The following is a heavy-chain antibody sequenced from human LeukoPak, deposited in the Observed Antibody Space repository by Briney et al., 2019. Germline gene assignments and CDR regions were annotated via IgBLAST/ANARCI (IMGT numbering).Heavy chain of an antibody. CDR3: TGFDH. CDR2: IGTSGQSV. Sequence: GGSLRLSCAASGFIFSTYEMNWVRQAPGKGLEWISHIGTSGQSVYYADSVSGRFTISRDNAKNSLSLQMNNLTAEDTATYYCTGFDHWGQGALVAVSS. J-gene: IGHJ5*02. V-gene: IGHV3-48*03. CDR1: GFIFSTYE.